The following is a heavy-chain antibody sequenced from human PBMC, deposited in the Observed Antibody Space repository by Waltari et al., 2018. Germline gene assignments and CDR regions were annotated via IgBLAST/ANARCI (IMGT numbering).Heavy chain of an antibody. CDR3: ARDSRGEQWLPTYYFDY. D-gene: IGHD6-19*01. J-gene: IGHJ4*02. CDR2: IYYSGST. Sequence: QLQLQESGPGLVKPSETLSLTCTVSGGSISSSSYYWGWIRQPPGKGLEWIGSIYYSGSTYYNPSLKSRVTISVDTSKNQFSLKLSSVTAADTAVYYCARDSRGEQWLPTYYFDYWGQGTLVTVSS. CDR1: GGSISSSSYY. V-gene: IGHV4-39*07.